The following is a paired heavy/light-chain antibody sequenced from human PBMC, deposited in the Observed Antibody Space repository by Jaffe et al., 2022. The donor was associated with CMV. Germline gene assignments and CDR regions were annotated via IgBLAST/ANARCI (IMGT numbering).Light chain of an antibody. Sequence: QSVLTQPPSVSAAPGQKVTISCSGSTSNIGSNYVSWYQQLPGTAPKFLIYDNSKRPSGIPDRFSGSKSGTSATLAITGLQTGDEADYYCGTWDSSLRLVVFGGGTKLTVL. CDR1: TSNIGSNY. J-gene: IGLJ2*01. CDR2: DNS. V-gene: IGLV1-51*01. CDR3: GTWDSSLRLVV.
Heavy chain of an antibody. Sequence: EVQLVQSGAEVKKPGESLKISCKGSGYSFTNYWIAWVRQMPGKGLEWMGIIYPSDSDTRYSPSFQGQVTFSADKSISTAYLQWNSLKASDTAMYYCARQHCGGDCLYDYWGQGTLVTVSS. CDR2: IYPSDSDT. J-gene: IGHJ4*02. V-gene: IGHV5-51*01. D-gene: IGHD2-21*02. CDR3: ARQHCGGDCLYDY. CDR1: GYSFTNYW.